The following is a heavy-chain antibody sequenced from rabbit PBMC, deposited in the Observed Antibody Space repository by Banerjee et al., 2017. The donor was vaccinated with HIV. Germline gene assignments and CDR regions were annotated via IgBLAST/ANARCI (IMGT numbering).Heavy chain of an antibody. CDR1: GFSFSNSYY. CDR3: ARDTGYLGFGL. D-gene: IGHD7-1*01. J-gene: IGHJ3*01. Sequence: QEQLVGSGGGLVTTGASLTLTCTASGFSFSNSYYICWVRQAPGKGLEWIACIATGSSGSIWYASWAKGRFTISKTSSTTVTLQMTSLTAADTATYFCARDTGYLGFGLWGQGTLVTVS. CDR2: IATGSSGSI. V-gene: IGHV1S45*01.